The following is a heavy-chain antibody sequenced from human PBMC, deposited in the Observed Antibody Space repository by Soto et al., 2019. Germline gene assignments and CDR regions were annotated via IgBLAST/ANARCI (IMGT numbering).Heavy chain of an antibody. Sequence: QLQLQESGPGLVKPSETLSLTCTVSGGSISSSSYYWGWIRQPPGKGLEWIGSIYYSGSTYYNPSPTRRSIIPVDASWIQLSLTLSSVPAADAAVDYCARRGALYSCDYGAFAIWGQGTMVTVSS. J-gene: IGHJ3*02. CDR1: GGSISSSSYY. CDR2: IYYSGST. CDR3: ARRGALYSCDYGAFAI. D-gene: IGHD3-16*01. V-gene: IGHV4-39*01.